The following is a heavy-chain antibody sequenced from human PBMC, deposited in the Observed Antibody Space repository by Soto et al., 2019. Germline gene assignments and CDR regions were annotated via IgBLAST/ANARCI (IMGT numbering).Heavy chain of an antibody. CDR1: GFTFSSYG. J-gene: IGHJ5*02. D-gene: IGHD3-3*01. Sequence: GSLRLSCAASGFTFSSYGMHWVRQAPGKGLEWVAVISYDGSNKYYADSVKGRFTILRDESKNTLSLQMNSLKTEDTAVYYCTTDPAYYDFWSSYLGWLDPWGQGTLVTVSS. V-gene: IGHV3-30*03. CDR2: ISYDGSNK. CDR3: TTDPAYYDFWSSYLGWLDP.